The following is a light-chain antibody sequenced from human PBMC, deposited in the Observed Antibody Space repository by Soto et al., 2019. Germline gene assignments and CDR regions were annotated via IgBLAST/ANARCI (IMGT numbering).Light chain of an antibody. Sequence: QSVLTQPASVSGSPGQSIAISCTGTSSDVGIYNLVSWYQQHPGKAPKLIIYEVSKRPSGVSDRFSGSKPGSTASLTISGLQAEDDSDYYCSSYAGDNTYYVFGTGTKVTVL. CDR1: SSDVGIYNL. V-gene: IGLV2-23*02. CDR3: SSYAGDNTYYV. J-gene: IGLJ1*01. CDR2: EVS.